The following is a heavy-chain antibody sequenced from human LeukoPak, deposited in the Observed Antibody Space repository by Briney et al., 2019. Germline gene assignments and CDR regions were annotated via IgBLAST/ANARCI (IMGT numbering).Heavy chain of an antibody. CDR2: VSYSGST. CDR1: GGSISSTSYY. CDR3: VRQRDNGFFDY. Sequence: SETLSLTCAGSGGSISSTSYYWGWIRQPPGEGREWIGSVSYSGSTYFNVSLKSRVTISLDTSKNQFSLKLSSVIAADTAVYYCVRQRDNGFFDYWGQGSRVTVSS. V-gene: IGHV4-39*01. D-gene: IGHD4-17*01. J-gene: IGHJ4*02.